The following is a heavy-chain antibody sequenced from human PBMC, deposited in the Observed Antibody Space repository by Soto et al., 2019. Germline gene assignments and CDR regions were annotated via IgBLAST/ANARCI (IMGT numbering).Heavy chain of an antibody. V-gene: IGHV4-31*03. CDR3: ARSRPTALRAPDNGFDP. J-gene: IGHJ5*02. CDR1: GDSISSGGYY. D-gene: IGHD3-16*01. Sequence: QVQLQESGPGLVKPSQTLSLTCTVSGDSISSGGYYWSWIRQHPGKGLEWIGYIYYSGSTYYNPSLKSRVTISVDPSKNQCSLKLSSVTDADTAVYYCARSRPTALRAPDNGFDPWGQGTLVTVSS. CDR2: IYYSGST.